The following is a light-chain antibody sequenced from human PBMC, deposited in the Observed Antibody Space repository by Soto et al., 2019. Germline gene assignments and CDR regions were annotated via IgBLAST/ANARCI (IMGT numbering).Light chain of an antibody. CDR3: QHYNTYTWT. J-gene: IGKJ1*01. CDR1: QTVSSNY. CDR2: GAS. Sequence: EIILTQSPDTLSLSPGERATLSCSASQTVSSNYLAWCQQRPGQAPRLVIYGASTRAAGIPDRFSGSGSGTDFTLTISSLQPDDSATYYCQHYNTYTWTFGLGTKVDIK. V-gene: IGKV3-20*01.